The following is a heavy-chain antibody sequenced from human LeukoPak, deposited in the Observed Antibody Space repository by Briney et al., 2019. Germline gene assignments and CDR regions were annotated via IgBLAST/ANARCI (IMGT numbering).Heavy chain of an antibody. J-gene: IGHJ3*02. V-gene: IGHV1-46*01. CDR2: INPSGGST. Sequence: GASVKVSCKASGYTFTSYYMHWVRQAPGQGLEWMGIINPSGGSTSYAQKFQGRVTMTRDMSTSTVYMELRSLRSDDTAVYYCAKSNGYGLVDIWGQGTMITVSS. D-gene: IGHD3-10*01. CDR3: AKSNGYGLVDI. CDR1: GYTFTSYY.